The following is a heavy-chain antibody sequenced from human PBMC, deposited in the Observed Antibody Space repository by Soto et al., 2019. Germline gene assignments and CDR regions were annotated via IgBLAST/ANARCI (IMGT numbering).Heavy chain of an antibody. Sequence: QVQLQESGPGLVKPSETLSLTCTVSVSGGSVSTGVHYWRWIRQPPGKGLEWIGYIYYSGSTNYNPSLKLRVTISVDASNNRFSLKLTSVTAAVTAVYYCARGYYTGWYWFDRRGRGSLVTVSS. V-gene: IGHV4-61*08. D-gene: IGHD6-19*01. J-gene: IGHJ2*01. CDR1: GGSVSTGVHY. CDR3: ARGYYTGWYWFDR. CDR2: IYYSGST.